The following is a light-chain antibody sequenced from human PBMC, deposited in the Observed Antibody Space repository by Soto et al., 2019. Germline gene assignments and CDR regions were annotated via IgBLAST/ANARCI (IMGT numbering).Light chain of an antibody. CDR3: CAYAGSYTVL. J-gene: IGLJ2*01. Sequence: QSALTQPRSVSGSPGQSVTISCTGTSSDVGGYKYVSWHQQHPGKVPKLMMFDVSERPSGVPDRFSGSKSGNTASLSISGLQAEDEADYYCCAYAGSYTVLFGGGTKLTVL. V-gene: IGLV2-11*01. CDR1: SSDVGGYKY. CDR2: DVS.